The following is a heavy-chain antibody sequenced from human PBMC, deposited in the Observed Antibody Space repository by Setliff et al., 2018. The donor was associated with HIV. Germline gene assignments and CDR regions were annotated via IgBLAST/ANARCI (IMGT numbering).Heavy chain of an antibody. V-gene: IGHV4-61*01. CDR3: ARGFSGDYLFTGYLDV. Sequence: SETLSLTCTVSGGSISSGSYYWSWIRQPPGKGLEWIGYIYYRGSPNYNPSFNSRVPMSVDTSKNQFSLKLSSVTAADTAFYYCARGFSGDYLFTGYLDVWGKGTTVTVSS. J-gene: IGHJ6*03. CDR1: GGSISSGSYY. CDR2: IYYRGSP. D-gene: IGHD3-22*01.